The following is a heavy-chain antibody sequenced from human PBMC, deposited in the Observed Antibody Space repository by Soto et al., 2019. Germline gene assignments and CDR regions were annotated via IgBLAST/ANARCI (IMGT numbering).Heavy chain of an antibody. J-gene: IGHJ3*02. CDR3: ARPAVNDLDADSSAFDI. CDR2: VIHIIGEG. Sequence: QVQLVQSGAEVKEPGSSVKVSCKVSGGTFSSQTINWVRQVPGQGLEWMGSVIHIIGEGKYAQSFLGRVTITADRSTRTAYMELSSLRSEDRAVYYCARPAVNDLDADSSAFDIWGQGTMVTVSS. CDR1: GGTFSSQT. V-gene: IGHV1-69*02. D-gene: IGHD1-1*01.